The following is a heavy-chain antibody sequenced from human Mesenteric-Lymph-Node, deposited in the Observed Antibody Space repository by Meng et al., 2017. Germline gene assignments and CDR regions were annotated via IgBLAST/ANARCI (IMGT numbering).Heavy chain of an antibody. V-gene: IGHV4-34*12. CDR3: ARRPTGIDY. CDR2: IIHGGSP. J-gene: IGHJ4*02. Sequence: VLPHVFGAGLLKHSATLSLTCAVNGGSRSGAYWNWLRRHPGKGLEWIGEIIHGGSPSYNPSLKSRVTISIDTSKNQLSLMLSSVTAADTAVYYCARRPTGIDYWGQGTLVTVSS. D-gene: IGHD2-8*02. CDR1: GGSRSGAY.